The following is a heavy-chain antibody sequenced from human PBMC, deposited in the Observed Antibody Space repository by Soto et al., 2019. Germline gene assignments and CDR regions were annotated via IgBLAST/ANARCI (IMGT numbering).Heavy chain of an antibody. CDR1: GYTFTAYA. CDR2: INPGNGNT. J-gene: IGHJ4*02. D-gene: IGHD3-16*02. Sequence: QVQLVESGGEEKKPGASVKVSCEASGYTFTAYAIHWLRQAPGQRLEWMAWINPGNGNTRYSQKFLGRVSITRDTSASTAYWELDSLRSEDTAVYYCARSAISPYGGLIGPFDYWGQGNLVTVSS. V-gene: IGHV1-3*05. CDR3: ARSAISPYGGLIGPFDY.